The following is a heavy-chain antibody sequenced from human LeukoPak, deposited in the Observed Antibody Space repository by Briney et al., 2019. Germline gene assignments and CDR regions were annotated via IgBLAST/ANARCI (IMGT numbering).Heavy chain of an antibody. CDR1: GGSIDSHSYY. V-gene: IGHV4-39*01. D-gene: IGHD5-24*01. CDR3: VRHISTNTGYFDS. Sequence: SETLSLTCTVSGGSIDSHSYYWGWIRQPPGKGLEWVGSVYYDGTSYSNPSLKTRVGVFVDTSRDQFSLDLDFVTAADTALYYCVRHISTNTGYFDSCGQGTLVSVSS. J-gene: IGHJ4*02. CDR2: VYYDGTS.